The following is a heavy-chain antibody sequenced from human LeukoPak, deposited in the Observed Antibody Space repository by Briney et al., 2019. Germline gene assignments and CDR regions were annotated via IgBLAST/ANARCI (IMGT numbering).Heavy chain of an antibody. CDR2: IYYSGST. CDR1: GGSINSNSYY. CDR3: ARGLKSAYCGGDCPWYFDL. V-gene: IGHV4-39*01. Sequence: SETLSLTCTVSGGSINSNSYYWGWIRQPPGKGLEWIGSIYYSGSTYYNPSLKSRVTISVDTSKNQFSLKLSSVTAADTAVYYCARGLKSAYCGGDCPWYFDLWGRGTLVTVSS. D-gene: IGHD2-21*02. J-gene: IGHJ2*01.